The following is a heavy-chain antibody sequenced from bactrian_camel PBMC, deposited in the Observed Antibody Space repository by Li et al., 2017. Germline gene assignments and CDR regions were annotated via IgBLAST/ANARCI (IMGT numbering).Heavy chain of an antibody. D-gene: IGHD5*01. J-gene: IGHJ4*01. CDR3: AWAVVGGGLWYDSYEYHY. CDR1: GYTYDNYC. Sequence: DVQLVESGGGSVQPGESLKLSCSASGYTYDNYCMAWFRQTPGKGRERVAVLDSFSSPRYAVSVKGRFTISKDNDKNTLSLQMTALKPEDTVMYYCAWAVVGGGLWYDSYEYHYWGQGTQVT. V-gene: IGHV3S10*01. CDR2: LDSFSSP.